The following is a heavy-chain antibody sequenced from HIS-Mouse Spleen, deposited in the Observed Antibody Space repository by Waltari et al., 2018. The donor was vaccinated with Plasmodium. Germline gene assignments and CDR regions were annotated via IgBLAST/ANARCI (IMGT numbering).Heavy chain of an antibody. V-gene: IGHV4-39*07. CDR3: ARGRGACFDY. CDR2: IYYSGST. D-gene: IGHD3-16*01. CDR1: GGSISSSSYY. Sequence: QLQLQESGPGLVKPSETLSLTCPVPGGSISSSSYYWGWLRQPPGKGLEWIGSIYYSGSTYYNPSLKSRVTISVDTSKNQFSLKLSSVTAADTAVYYCARGRGACFDYWGQGTLVTVSS. J-gene: IGHJ4*02.